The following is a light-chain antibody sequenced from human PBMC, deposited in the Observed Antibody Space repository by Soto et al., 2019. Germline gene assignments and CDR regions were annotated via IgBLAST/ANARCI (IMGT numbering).Light chain of an antibody. CDR1: QSVSSY. CDR3: QQYMSYS. J-gene: IGKJ1*01. V-gene: IGKV3-11*01. Sequence: MVLTQCPATLSLSPGERATLSCRASQSVSSYLAWYQQKPGQAPRLLIYDASNRATGIPARFSGSGSGTEFTLTISSLQPDDFATYYCQQYMSYSFGQGTKVDIK. CDR2: DAS.